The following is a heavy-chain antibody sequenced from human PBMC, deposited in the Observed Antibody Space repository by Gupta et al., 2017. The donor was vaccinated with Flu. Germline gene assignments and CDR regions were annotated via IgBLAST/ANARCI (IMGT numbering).Heavy chain of an antibody. Sequence: QITLKESGPTLVKPTQTLTLTCTFSGFSLSTSGVGVGWIRQPPGKALEWLALIYWDDDKRYSPSLKNRLTITKDTSKNQVVLTMTNMDHVDTATYCCAHTPWWPDAFDIWGQGTMVTVSS. D-gene: IGHD2-15*01. J-gene: IGHJ3*02. CDR3: AHTPWWPDAFDI. V-gene: IGHV2-5*02. CDR2: IYWDDDK. CDR1: GFSLSTSGVG.